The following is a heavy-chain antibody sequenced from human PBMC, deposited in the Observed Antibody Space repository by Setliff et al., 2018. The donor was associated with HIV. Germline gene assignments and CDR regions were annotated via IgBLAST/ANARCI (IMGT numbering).Heavy chain of an antibody. J-gene: IGHJ5*02. D-gene: IGHD3-10*01. Sequence: SETLSLTCTVSGGSISSGGYYWNWIRQHPGKGLEWIGYIYYSGNTYYNPSLKSRITISLDTSKNQISLKLSSVTAADTAVYYCARGWGAGSYSRPSWFDPWGQGTLVTVSS. V-gene: IGHV4-31*03. CDR3: ARGWGAGSYSRPSWFDP. CDR1: GGSISSGGYY. CDR2: IYYSGNT.